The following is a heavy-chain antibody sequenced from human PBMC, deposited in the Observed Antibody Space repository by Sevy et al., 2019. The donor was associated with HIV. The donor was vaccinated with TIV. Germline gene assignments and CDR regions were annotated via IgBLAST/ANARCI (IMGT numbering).Heavy chain of an antibody. J-gene: IGHJ4*02. CDR2: ISHSGNTI. V-gene: IGHV3-11*01. CDR1: GFTFTDYY. D-gene: IGHD3-9*01. CDR3: VRNSLKTSAVHLPYYFDF. Sequence: GGSLRLSCAASGFTFTDYYMSWIRQSPGNGLEWVSYISHSGNTIYYADSVNGRFTISRDNAKNSLFLHMTSLTAEDTAFYYCVRNSLKTSAVHLPYYFDFWGQGTLVTVSS.